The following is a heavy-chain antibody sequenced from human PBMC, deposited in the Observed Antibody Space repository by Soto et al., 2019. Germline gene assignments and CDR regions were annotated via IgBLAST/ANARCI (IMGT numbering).Heavy chain of an antibody. D-gene: IGHD6-13*01. CDR1: GFTFENYS. V-gene: IGHV3-23*01. CDR2: ISNIGVQT. J-gene: IGHJ4*02. Sequence: GGSLRLSGEGCGFTFENYSINWVRRAPWKGLEWVSSISNIGVQTYYADSVKGRFTISRDMSKKTVHLRMNNLRADDTGVYYCAKDLSKSGVFVFDYLGQRIRLSVSS. CDR3: AKDLSKSGVFVFDY.